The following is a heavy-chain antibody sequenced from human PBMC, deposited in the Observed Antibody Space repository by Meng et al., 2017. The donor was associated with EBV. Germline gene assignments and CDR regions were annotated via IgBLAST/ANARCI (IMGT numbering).Heavy chain of an antibody. V-gene: IGHV1-69*01. CDR1: GGTFRRDA. J-gene: IGHJ4*02. CDR2: LIPMSDAP. D-gene: IGHD3-10*01. Sequence: QGQWVQSGAEVKKPGSSVKVSCKPSGGTFRRDAISWVRQAPGQGLEWMGGLIPMSDAPHYAQKFQGRVTITADESTSTHYMDLSGLRSEDTAVYYCASESGRGFTPDYWGQGTLVTVSS. CDR3: ASESGRGFTPDY.